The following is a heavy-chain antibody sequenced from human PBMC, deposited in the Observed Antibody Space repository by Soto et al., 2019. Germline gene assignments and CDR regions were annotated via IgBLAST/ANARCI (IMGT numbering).Heavy chain of an antibody. J-gene: IGHJ5*02. CDR3: ARDWDYYDSSGPYPNWFDT. Sequence: ASVKVSCKASGGTFSSYAISWVRQAPGQGLEWMGGIIPIFGTANYAQKFQGRVTITADESTSTAYMELSSLRSEDTAVYYCARDWDYYDSSGPYPNWFDTWGQGTLVTVSS. CDR2: IIPIFGTA. D-gene: IGHD3-22*01. CDR1: GGTFSSYA. V-gene: IGHV1-69*13.